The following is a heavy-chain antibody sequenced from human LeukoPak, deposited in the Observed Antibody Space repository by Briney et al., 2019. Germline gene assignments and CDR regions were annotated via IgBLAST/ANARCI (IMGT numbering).Heavy chain of an antibody. CDR2: INSDGSST. D-gene: IGHD6-13*01. CDR1: GFTFSSYW. Sequence: GGSLRLSCAASGFTFSSYWMHWVRQAPGKGLVWVSRINSDGSSTSYADSVKGRFTISRDNAKNTLYLQTNSLRAEDTAVYYCARDGTGYSSSWDLDYWGQGTLVTVSS. J-gene: IGHJ4*02. V-gene: IGHV3-74*01. CDR3: ARDGTGYSSSWDLDY.